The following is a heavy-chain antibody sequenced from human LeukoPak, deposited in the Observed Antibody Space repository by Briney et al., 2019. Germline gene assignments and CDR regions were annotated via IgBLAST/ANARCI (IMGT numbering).Heavy chain of an antibody. Sequence: SETLSLTCTVSGGSISSSSYYWGWIRQPPGKGLEWIGSIYYSGSTYYNPSLKSRVTISVDTSKNQFSLKLSSVTAADTAVYYCARDGKWGTFDYWGQGTLVTVSS. CDR3: ARDGKWGTFDY. V-gene: IGHV4-39*02. D-gene: IGHD1-26*01. CDR1: GGSISSSSYY. CDR2: IYYSGST. J-gene: IGHJ4*02.